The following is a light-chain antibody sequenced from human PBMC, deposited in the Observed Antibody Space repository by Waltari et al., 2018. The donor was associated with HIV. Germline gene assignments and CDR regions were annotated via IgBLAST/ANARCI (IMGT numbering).Light chain of an antibody. CDR3: CSYTKLTTHYVL. CDR1: TTSTGGYNY. Sequence: QSALTQPASVSGSPGQSITISCNGTTTSTGGYNYVSWYQRHPDKAPKLIIFGVSNRPSGISSRFSGSKSGNTASLTISGLQAEDEADYYCCSYTKLTTHYVLFGGGTKLTVL. J-gene: IGLJ2*01. CDR2: GVS. V-gene: IGLV2-14*03.